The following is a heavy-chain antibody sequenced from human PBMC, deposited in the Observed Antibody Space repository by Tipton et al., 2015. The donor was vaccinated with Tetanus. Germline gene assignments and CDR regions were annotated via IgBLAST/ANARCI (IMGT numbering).Heavy chain of an antibody. Sequence: LRLSCTVSGGSISSYYWSWIRQPPGKGLEWIGYIYYSGSTNYNPSLKSRVTISVDTSKNQFSLKLSPVTAADTAVYYCAREIVVVVAATGYYYYGMDVWGQGTTVTVSS. D-gene: IGHD2-15*01. CDR3: AREIVVVVAATGYYYYGMDV. CDR2: IYYSGST. J-gene: IGHJ6*02. V-gene: IGHV4-59*12. CDR1: GGSISSYY.